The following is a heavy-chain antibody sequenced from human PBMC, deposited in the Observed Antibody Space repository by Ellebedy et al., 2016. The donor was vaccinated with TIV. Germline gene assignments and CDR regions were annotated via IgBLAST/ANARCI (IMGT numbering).Heavy chain of an antibody. CDR3: TKKDDGGWYDDY. D-gene: IGHD6-19*01. CDR2: ISYDATNT. J-gene: IGHJ4*02. V-gene: IGHV3-30*18. CDR1: GLTFTIHG. Sequence: GESLKISXAASGLTFTIHGFHWVRQTPGKGLEWVAVISYDATNTYYADSVKGRFTISRDNSKNTVYLQMTNLRAEDTAHYYCTKKDDGGWYDDYWGQGTLVTVST.